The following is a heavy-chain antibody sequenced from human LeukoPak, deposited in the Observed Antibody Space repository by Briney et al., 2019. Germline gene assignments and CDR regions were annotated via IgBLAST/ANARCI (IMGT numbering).Heavy chain of an antibody. D-gene: IGHD1-26*01. V-gene: IGHV4-59*01. J-gene: IGHJ1*01. CDR3: ARALSGTYGLFQH. Sequence: SETLSLTCTVSGGSISNYYWSWIRQPPGKGLEWIGYIYYSGSTYYNPSLRSRVTISVDTSKNQFSLNLNSVTAADTAVYYCARALSGTYGLFQHWGQGTLVTVSS. CDR1: GGSISNYY. CDR2: IYYSGST.